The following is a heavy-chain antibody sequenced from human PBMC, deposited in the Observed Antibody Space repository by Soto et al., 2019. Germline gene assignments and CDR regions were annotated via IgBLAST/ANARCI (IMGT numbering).Heavy chain of an antibody. Sequence: QVQLQQWGAGLLKPSETLSLTCAVYGGSFSGYYWSWIRQPPGKGLEWIGEINHSGSTNYNPSLKSRVTISVDTSKNQFSLKLSSVTAADTAVYYCARGLGGTVDYWGQGTLVTVSS. CDR3: ARGLGGTVDY. CDR1: GGSFSGYY. CDR2: INHSGST. J-gene: IGHJ4*02. D-gene: IGHD7-27*01. V-gene: IGHV4-34*01.